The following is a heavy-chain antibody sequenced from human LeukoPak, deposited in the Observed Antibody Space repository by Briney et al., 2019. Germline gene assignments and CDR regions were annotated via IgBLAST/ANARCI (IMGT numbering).Heavy chain of an antibody. J-gene: IGHJ4*02. D-gene: IGHD4-11*01. CDR1: GDFINSDYYF. CDR2: IYHTGST. Sequence: SETLSLTCTVSGDFINSDYYFWSWIRQPPGKGLEWIGYIYHTGSTYYNPSLKSRVTMSVDTSKSQFSLKVNSVTAADTATYYCAYSNYDPTFDFWGQGTLVTVSS. V-gene: IGHV4-30-2*01. CDR3: AYSNYDPTFDF.